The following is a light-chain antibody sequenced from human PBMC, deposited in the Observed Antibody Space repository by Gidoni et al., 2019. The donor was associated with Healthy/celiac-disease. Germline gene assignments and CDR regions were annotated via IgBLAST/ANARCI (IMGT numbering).Light chain of an antibody. V-gene: IGLV3-1*01. Sequence: SYELTQPPSVSVSPGQTASIPCSGDKLGDKYACWYQQKPGQSPVLVIYQDSQRPSVIPERVSGCNSGNTATLTISGTQAMDEADYYCQAWDSSTVVFGGGTKLTVL. J-gene: IGLJ2*01. CDR1: KLGDKY. CDR3: QAWDSSTVV. CDR2: QDS.